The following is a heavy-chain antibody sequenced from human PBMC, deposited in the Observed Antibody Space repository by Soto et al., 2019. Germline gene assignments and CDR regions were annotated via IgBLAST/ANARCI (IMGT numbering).Heavy chain of an antibody. D-gene: IGHD7-27*01. CDR2: ILYDGSNK. J-gene: IGHJ6*02. Sequence: QVQLVESGGGVVQPGRSLRLSCAASGFTFSSYGMHWVRQAPGKGLEWVAVILYDGSNKYYADSVKGRFTISRDNAKNTLYLQMNSLRAEDTAVYYCAKYLLGPGRAYGMDVWGQGTTVTVSS. V-gene: IGHV3-30*18. CDR1: GFTFSSYG. CDR3: AKYLLGPGRAYGMDV.